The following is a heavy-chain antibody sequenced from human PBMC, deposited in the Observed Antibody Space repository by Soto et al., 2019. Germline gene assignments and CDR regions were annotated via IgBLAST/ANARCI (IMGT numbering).Heavy chain of an antibody. CDR1: GFTFSSYG. CDR3: ARDAATYYDFWSGSIYGMDV. Sequence: QVQLVESGGGVVQPGRSLRLSCAASGFTFSSYGMHWVRQAPGKGLEWVAVISYDGSNKYYADSVKGRFTISRDNSKNTLYLQMNSLRAEDTAVYYCARDAATYYDFWSGSIYGMDVWGQGTTVTVSS. J-gene: IGHJ6*02. V-gene: IGHV3-30*19. CDR2: ISYDGSNK. D-gene: IGHD3-3*01.